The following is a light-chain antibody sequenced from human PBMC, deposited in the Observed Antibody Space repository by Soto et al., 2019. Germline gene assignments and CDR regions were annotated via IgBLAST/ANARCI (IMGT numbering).Light chain of an antibody. CDR3: QQRSSWPT. CDR1: QSVSSY. Sequence: DIVLTQSPATLSLSPGERATLFCRASQSVSSYLVWYQQKPGQAPRLLIFDASNRATGIPARFSGSGSGTDFTLTISSLEPEDSAVYYCQQRSSWPTFGQGTKLEIK. V-gene: IGKV3-11*01. J-gene: IGKJ2*01. CDR2: DAS.